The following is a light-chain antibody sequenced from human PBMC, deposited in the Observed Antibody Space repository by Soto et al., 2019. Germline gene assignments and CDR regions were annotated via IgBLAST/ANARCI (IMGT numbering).Light chain of an antibody. Sequence: EIVLTQSPGTLSLSPGERATLSCRASQSVTSNFLAWYQQKPGQAPRLLIYGASSRATGIPDRFSGSGSGTDFTLTISRLEPEDFAVYYCQQFDSSPRWTFGQGTKVE. V-gene: IGKV3-20*01. J-gene: IGKJ1*01. CDR2: GAS. CDR1: QSVTSNF. CDR3: QQFDSSPRWT.